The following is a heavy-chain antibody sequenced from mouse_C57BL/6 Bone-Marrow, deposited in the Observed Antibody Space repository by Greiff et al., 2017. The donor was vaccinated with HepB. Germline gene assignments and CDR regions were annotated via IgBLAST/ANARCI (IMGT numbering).Heavy chain of an antibody. V-gene: IGHV1-64*01. D-gene: IGHD2-2*01. J-gene: IGHJ2*01. CDR3: ARGGYDKGSHYFDY. CDR2: IHPNSGST. Sequence: QVQLQQPGAELVKPGASVKLSCKASGYTFTSYWMHWVKQRPGQGLEWIGMIHPNSGSTNYNEKFKSKATLTVDKSSSTAYMQLSSLTSEDSAVYYCARGGYDKGSHYFDYWGQGTTRTVSS. CDR1: GYTFTSYW.